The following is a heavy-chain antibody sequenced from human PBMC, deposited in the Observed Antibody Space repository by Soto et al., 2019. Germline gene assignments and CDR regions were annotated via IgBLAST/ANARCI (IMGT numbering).Heavy chain of an antibody. J-gene: IGHJ4*02. Sequence: QVQLVESGGGVVQPGRSLRLSCAASGFSFSGYGMHWVRQAPGKGLEWVAVISYDGSNKYYGDSVKGRFTISRDNPKNTLYLQMNSLRAEDTAVYHCAKDRVESGLGEVDYWGQGTLVTVSS. V-gene: IGHV3-30*18. CDR1: GFSFSGYG. CDR2: ISYDGSNK. CDR3: AKDRVESGLGEVDY. D-gene: IGHD3-16*01.